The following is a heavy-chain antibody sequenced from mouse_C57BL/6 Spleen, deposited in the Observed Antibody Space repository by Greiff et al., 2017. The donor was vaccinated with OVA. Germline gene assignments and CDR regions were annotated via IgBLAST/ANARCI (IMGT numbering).Heavy chain of an antibody. J-gene: IGHJ2*01. CDR2: IYPRSGNT. V-gene: IGHV1-81*01. CDR1: GYTFTSYG. D-gene: IGHD1-1*01. CDR3: ARDGQYYFDY. Sequence: VKLQESGAELARPGASVKLSCKASGYTFTSYGISWVKQRTGQGLEWIGEIYPRSGNTYYNEKFKGKATLTADKSSSTAYMELRSLTSEDSAVYFCARDGQYYFDYWGQGTTLTVSS.